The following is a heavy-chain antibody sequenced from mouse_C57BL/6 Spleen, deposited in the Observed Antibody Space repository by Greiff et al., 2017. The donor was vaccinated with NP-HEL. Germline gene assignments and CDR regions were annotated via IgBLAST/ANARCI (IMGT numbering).Heavy chain of an antibody. Sequence: EVQLVESEGGLVQPGSSMKLSCTASGFTFSDYYMAWVRQVPEKGLEWVANINYDGSSTYYLDSLKSRFIISRDNAKNILYLQMSSLKSEDTATYYCARAGTVVARGYAMDYWGQGTSVTVSS. D-gene: IGHD1-1*01. CDR2: INYDGSST. CDR3: ARAGTVVARGYAMDY. J-gene: IGHJ4*01. CDR1: GFTFSDYY. V-gene: IGHV5-16*01.